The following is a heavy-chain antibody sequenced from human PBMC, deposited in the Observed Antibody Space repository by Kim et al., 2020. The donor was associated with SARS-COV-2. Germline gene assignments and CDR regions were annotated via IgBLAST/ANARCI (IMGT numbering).Heavy chain of an antibody. V-gene: IGHV3-23*01. D-gene: IGHD3-10*01. CDR2: MSGGGGGT. J-gene: IGHJ4*02. CDR3: VKGGLYGPDGSLRSWYFDS. CDR1: GFTFNSNP. Sequence: GGSLRLSCATSGFTFNSNPLSWVRQAPGKGLEWVSIMSGGGGGTYYADSVKGRFTISRDYSKNTVYLQMNSLRVEDTAVYYCVKGGLYGPDGSLRSWYFDSWGQGTLVT.